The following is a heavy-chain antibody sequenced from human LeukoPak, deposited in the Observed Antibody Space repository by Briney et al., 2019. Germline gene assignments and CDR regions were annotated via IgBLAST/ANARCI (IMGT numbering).Heavy chain of an antibody. V-gene: IGHV1-46*01. J-gene: IGHJ5*02. CDR3: ARCSSSWQNWFDP. CDR1: GYTFTSYY. CDR2: INPSDGST. Sequence: ASVKVSCKASGYTFTSYYMHWVRQAPGQGLEWMGIINPSDGSTSNAQNFQGRVTMTRDTSTSTVYMEVSSLRSEDTAVYYCARCSSSWQNWFDPWGQGTLVTVSS. D-gene: IGHD6-13*01.